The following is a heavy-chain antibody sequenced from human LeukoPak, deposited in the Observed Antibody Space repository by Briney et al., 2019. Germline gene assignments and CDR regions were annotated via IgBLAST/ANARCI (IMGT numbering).Heavy chain of an antibody. CDR2: IRYDGSNK. Sequence: GGSLRLSCAASGFTFSSYGMHWVRQAPGKGLEWVAFIRYDGSNKYYADSVKGRFTISRENSKNTLYLQMNSLRAEDTAVYYCAKDLGDIVVVPAAKGFDYWGQGTLVTVSS. CDR1: GFTFSSYG. D-gene: IGHD2-2*01. CDR3: AKDLGDIVVVPAAKGFDY. V-gene: IGHV3-30*02. J-gene: IGHJ4*02.